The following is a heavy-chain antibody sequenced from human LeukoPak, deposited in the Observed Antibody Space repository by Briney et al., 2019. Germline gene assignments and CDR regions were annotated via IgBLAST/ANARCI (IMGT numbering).Heavy chain of an antibody. D-gene: IGHD2-2*01. V-gene: IGHV3-30*02. CDR1: GFTFSSYG. Sequence: GGSLRLSCAASGFTFSSYGMHWVRQALGKGLEWVAFIRYDGSNKYYADSVKGRFTISRDNSKNTLYLQMNSLRAEDTAVYYCAKTMGLVVPAFDYWGQGTLVTVSS. CDR2: IRYDGSNK. CDR3: AKTMGLVVPAFDY. J-gene: IGHJ4*02.